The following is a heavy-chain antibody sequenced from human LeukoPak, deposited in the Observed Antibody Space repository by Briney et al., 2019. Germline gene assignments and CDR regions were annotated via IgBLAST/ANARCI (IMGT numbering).Heavy chain of an antibody. Sequence: ASVKVSCTASGGTFSSYAISWVRQAPGQGLEWMGRIIPILGIANYAQKFQGRVTITADKSTSTAYMELSSLRSEDTAVYYCARLHGKRRGYCSGGSCYTGTNWFDPWGQGTLVTVSS. CDR2: IIPILGIA. CDR1: GGTFSSYA. D-gene: IGHD2-15*01. V-gene: IGHV1-69*04. CDR3: ARLHGKRRGYCSGGSCYTGTNWFDP. J-gene: IGHJ5*02.